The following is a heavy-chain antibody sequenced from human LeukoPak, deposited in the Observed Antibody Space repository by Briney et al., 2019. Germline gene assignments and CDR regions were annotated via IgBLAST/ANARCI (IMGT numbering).Heavy chain of an antibody. CDR1: GGSFSGYY. D-gene: IGHD4-17*01. CDR2: INHSGST. Sequence: LETLSLTCAVYGGSFSGYYWSWIRQPPGKGLEWIGEINHSGSTNYNPSLKSRVTISVDTSKNQFSLKLSSVTAADTAVYYCARGRKWYGDYAYWGQGTLVTVSS. J-gene: IGHJ4*02. CDR3: ARGRKWYGDYAY. V-gene: IGHV4-34*01.